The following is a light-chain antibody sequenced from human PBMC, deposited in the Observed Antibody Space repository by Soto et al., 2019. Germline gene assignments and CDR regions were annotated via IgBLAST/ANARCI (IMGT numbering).Light chain of an antibody. Sequence: SVLTQSPGTLCLSPGERGTLSCRASQSVSSTFLAWYHQKPGQAPRPRIYATSSRATGIPDRFSGSESGTDVTLTISRLEPEDFAVYFCNHSVTSPLTFGVGTKV. J-gene: IGKJ4*01. CDR3: NHSVTSPLT. CDR2: ATS. CDR1: QSVSSTF. V-gene: IGKV3-20*01.